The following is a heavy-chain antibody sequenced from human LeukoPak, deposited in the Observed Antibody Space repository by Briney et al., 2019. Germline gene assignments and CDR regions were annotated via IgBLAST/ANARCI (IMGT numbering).Heavy chain of an antibody. D-gene: IGHD3-10*01. CDR1: GFTVSSNY. Sequence: GGSLRLSCAASGFTVSSNYMSWVRQAPGKGLEWVSVIYSGGSTYYADSVKGRFTISRDNSKNTLYLQMNSLRAEDTAVYYCARDHKNGSGSSSYYYYGMDVWGQGTTVTVSS. CDR3: ARDHKNGSGSSSYYYYGMDV. J-gene: IGHJ6*02. CDR2: IYSGGST. V-gene: IGHV3-53*01.